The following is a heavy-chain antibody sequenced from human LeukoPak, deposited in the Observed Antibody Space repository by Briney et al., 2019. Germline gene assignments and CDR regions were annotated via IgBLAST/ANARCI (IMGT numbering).Heavy chain of an antibody. CDR1: GYTFTTYG. CDR3: ARDNRYSRGWYAY. Sequence: ASVKVSCKASGYTFTTYGISWVRQAPGQGLEWMGRISAYIGNSNCARNFQGRVTMTTDTPTSTAYTELRSLRSDDTAVYCCARDNRYSRGWYAYWGQGTLVTVSS. D-gene: IGHD6-19*01. CDR2: ISAYIGNS. V-gene: IGHV1-18*01. J-gene: IGHJ4*02.